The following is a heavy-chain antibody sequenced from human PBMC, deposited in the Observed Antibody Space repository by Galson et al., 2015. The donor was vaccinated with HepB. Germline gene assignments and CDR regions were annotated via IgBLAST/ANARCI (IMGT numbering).Heavy chain of an antibody. D-gene: IGHD6-13*01. Sequence: SVKVSCKASGYTFTSYGISWVRQAPGQGLEWMGWISAYNGNTNYAQKLQGRVTMTTDTSTSTAYMELRSLRSDDTAVYYCARGVEVIAAAGTVWFDPWGQGTLVTVSS. CDR3: ARGVEVIAAAGTVWFDP. V-gene: IGHV1-18*01. CDR1: GYTFTSYG. J-gene: IGHJ5*02. CDR2: ISAYNGNT.